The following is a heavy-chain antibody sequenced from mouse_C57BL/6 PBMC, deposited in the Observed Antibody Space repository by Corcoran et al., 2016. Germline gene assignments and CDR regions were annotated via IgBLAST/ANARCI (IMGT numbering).Heavy chain of an antibody. CDR1: GYAFSSYW. CDR2: IYPGDGDT. V-gene: IGHV1-80*01. Sequence: QVQLQQSGAELVKPGASVKISCKASGYAFSSYWMNWVKQRPGKGLEWIGQIYPGDGDTNYNGKFKGKATLTADKSSSTAYMQLSSLTSEDSAVYFCARGQLRLYYAMDYWGQGTSVTVSS. CDR3: ARGQLRLYYAMDY. J-gene: IGHJ4*01. D-gene: IGHD3-2*02.